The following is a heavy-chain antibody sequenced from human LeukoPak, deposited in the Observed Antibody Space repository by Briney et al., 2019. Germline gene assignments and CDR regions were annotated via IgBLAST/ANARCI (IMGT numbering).Heavy chain of an antibody. V-gene: IGHV5-51*01. D-gene: IGHD1-26*01. J-gene: IGHJ4*02. CDR1: GYSFNTYW. CDR3: ALFGTYASDY. CDR2: IYPGDADT. Sequence: GESLKISCKGSGYSFNTYWIGWVRQMPGKGLEWMGIIYPGDADTRYSPSFQGQVTISADKSISTAYLQWRSLKASDTAMYYCALFGTYASDYWGQGTLVTVSS.